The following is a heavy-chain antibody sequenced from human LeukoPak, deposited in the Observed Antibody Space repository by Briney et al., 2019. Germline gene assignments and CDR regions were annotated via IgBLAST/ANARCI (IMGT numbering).Heavy chain of an antibody. CDR2: ISVYNGNT. J-gene: IGHJ3*02. D-gene: IGHD6-19*01. Sequence: GASVKVSCKASGYTFTNFGISWVRQAPGQGLEWMGWISVYNGNTNYAEKVQGRVTMTADTSTRTAYMELRSLRSDDTAVYYCARAGGWAREDYKGEAFDIWGQGTKVTVPS. CDR1: GYTFTNFG. CDR3: ARAGGWAREDYKGEAFDI. V-gene: IGHV1-18*01.